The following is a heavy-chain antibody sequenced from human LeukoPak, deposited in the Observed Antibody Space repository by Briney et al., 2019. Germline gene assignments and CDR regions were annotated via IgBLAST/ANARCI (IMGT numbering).Heavy chain of an antibody. D-gene: IGHD4-23*01. J-gene: IGHJ5*02. CDR1: GYTFTNYY. Sequence: ASVKVSCKASGYTFTNYYIHWVRQAPGQGLEWIGRINPNTGATKHAQKFQGRVSMIRDRSINPAFMDLSRLRYDDTAVYYCARDQGDGGNSFDPWGQGTLVTVSS. CDR2: INPNTGAT. CDR3: ARDQGDGGNSFDP. V-gene: IGHV1-2*06.